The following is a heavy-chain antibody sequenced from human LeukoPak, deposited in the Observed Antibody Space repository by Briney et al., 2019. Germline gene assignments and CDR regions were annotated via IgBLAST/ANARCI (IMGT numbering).Heavy chain of an antibody. D-gene: IGHD3-22*01. CDR1: GGSISSYY. CDR3: ARRSGYSSSEDY. J-gene: IGHJ4*02. CDR2: IFYGGST. Sequence: SETLSLTCTVSGGSISSYYWSWIRQPPGKGLERIGYIFYGGSTNYNPSLKSRVTISVDTSKNQFSLKLTSVTAADTAVYYCARRSGYSSSEDYWGQGAPVTVSS. V-gene: IGHV4-59*08.